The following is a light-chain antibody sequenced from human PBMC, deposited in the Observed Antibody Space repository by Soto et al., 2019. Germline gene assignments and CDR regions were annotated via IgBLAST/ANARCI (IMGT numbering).Light chain of an antibody. V-gene: IGKV3-20*01. Sequence: EIVLTQSPGTMSLSLGERATLPCRASQSVASAYLAWYQHKPGQAPRLLIFGASSRATGIPDRISGSGSGTDFTLTISRLEPEDLAVYYCQQYASSRWTFGQGTKVEAK. CDR1: QSVASAY. J-gene: IGKJ1*01. CDR2: GAS. CDR3: QQYASSRWT.